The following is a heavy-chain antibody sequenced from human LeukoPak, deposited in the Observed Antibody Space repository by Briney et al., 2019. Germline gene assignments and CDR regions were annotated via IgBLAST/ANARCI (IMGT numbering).Heavy chain of an antibody. D-gene: IGHD3-3*01. CDR2: IDYDGSNK. Sequence: PGRSLRLSCAASGFSFSIYGMHWVRQAPAKGLEWVAFIDYDGSNKDYADSVKGRFTISRDNSKNTLYLQMNSLRVEDTAVYFCIRGSSRFRSYDSVSRALDVWGQGAMVTVSS. CDR3: IRGSSRFRSYDSVSRALDV. CDR1: GFSFSIYG. V-gene: IGHV3-33*01. J-gene: IGHJ3*01.